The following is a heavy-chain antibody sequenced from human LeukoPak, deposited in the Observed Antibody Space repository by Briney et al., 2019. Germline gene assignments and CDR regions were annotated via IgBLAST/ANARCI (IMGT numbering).Heavy chain of an antibody. CDR1: GYXFTRYW. CDR2: IYPGDSDT. D-gene: IGHD6-19*01. J-gene: IGHJ5*02. CDR3: VRTSGWYSSWFDP. V-gene: IGHV5-51*01. Sequence: GESLKISCKGSGYXFTRYWIGWVRQMPGKGLEWMAIIYPGDSDTGYSPSFQGQVTISVDKSISTAYMQWSSLKASDTAIYYCVRTSGWYSSWFDPWGQGTLVTVSS.